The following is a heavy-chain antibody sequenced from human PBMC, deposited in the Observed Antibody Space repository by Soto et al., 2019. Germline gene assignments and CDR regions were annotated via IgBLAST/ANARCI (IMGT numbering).Heavy chain of an antibody. CDR3: ATPIRRQLVLDPYFDY. Sequence: QVQLVESGGGVVQPGRSLRLSCAASGFTFSSYGMHWVRQAPGKGLEWVAVISYDGSNKYYADSVKGRFTISRDNSKNTLYLQMNSLRAEDTAVYYCATPIRRQLVLDPYFDYWGQGTLVTVSS. CDR2: ISYDGSNK. J-gene: IGHJ4*02. CDR1: GFTFSSYG. V-gene: IGHV3-30*03. D-gene: IGHD6-6*01.